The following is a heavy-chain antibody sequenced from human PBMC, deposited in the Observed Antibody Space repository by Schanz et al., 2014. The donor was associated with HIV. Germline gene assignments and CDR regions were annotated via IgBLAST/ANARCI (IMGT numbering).Heavy chain of an antibody. J-gene: IGHJ5*02. D-gene: IGHD1-20*01. Sequence: EVQLVESGGGLVQPGGSLRLSCAASGFTFSDFGMNWVRQAPGKGLEWVAYISSSGSTIYYAGSVKGRFTISRDNAKNSLYLQMNSLRAEDTAVYYCARDYHWNWFDPWGQGTLVTVSS. V-gene: IGHV3-48*04. CDR3: ARDYHWNWFDP. CDR2: ISSSGSTI. CDR1: GFTFSDFG.